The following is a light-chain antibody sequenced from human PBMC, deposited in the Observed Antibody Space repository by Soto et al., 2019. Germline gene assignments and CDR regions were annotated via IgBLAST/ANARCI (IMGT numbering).Light chain of an antibody. Sequence: EIVLTQSPGTLSLSPGESVTLSCRASQSLSGNYLAWYQQKPGQAPKFLIYGASNRATGIPDRFSGGGSGTDFALTINRLEPEDFAVYYCQQYGHSPITFGQGTRLEIK. CDR1: QSLSGNY. CDR3: QQYGHSPIT. CDR2: GAS. V-gene: IGKV3-20*01. J-gene: IGKJ5*01.